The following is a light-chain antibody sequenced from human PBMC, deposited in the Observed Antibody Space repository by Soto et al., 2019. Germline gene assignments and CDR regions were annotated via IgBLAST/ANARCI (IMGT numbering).Light chain of an antibody. CDR2: TNN. CDR1: SSNIGTNA. J-gene: IGLJ1*01. V-gene: IGLV1-44*01. CDR3: AAWDDSLSGYV. Sequence: QSVLTQPPSLSGTPGQRVTISCSGSSSNIGTNAVNWYQHLPGTAPKLLIYTNNQRPSGVPDRFSGSKSGTSASLAISGLQSEDEDDYYCAAWDDSLSGYVFGTGTQLTVL.